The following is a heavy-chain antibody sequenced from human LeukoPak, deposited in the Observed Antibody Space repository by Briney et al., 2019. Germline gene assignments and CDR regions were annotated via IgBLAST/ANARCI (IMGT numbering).Heavy chain of an antibody. CDR3: ASKTLENYYGSGSYYNYYSYYMDV. Sequence: SVKVSCKASGGTFSSYAISWVRQAPGQGLEWMGGIIPIFGTANYAQKFQDRVTITADESTSTAYMELSSLRSEDTAVYYCASKTLENYYGSGSYYNYYSYYMDVWGKETTVTVSS. J-gene: IGHJ6*03. CDR1: GGTFSSYA. V-gene: IGHV1-69*01. D-gene: IGHD3-10*01. CDR2: IIPIFGTA.